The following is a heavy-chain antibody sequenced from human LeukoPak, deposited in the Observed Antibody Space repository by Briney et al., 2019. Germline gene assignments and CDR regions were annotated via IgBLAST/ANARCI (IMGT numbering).Heavy chain of an antibody. D-gene: IGHD3-22*01. CDR2: INDSGVT. Sequence: SETLTLTCAVYGGSFSGYYWSWIRQSPGEGLEWIGEINDSGVTNCNPSLESRVILSVDTSKNQFSLRLSSVTAADTAVYYWARRLVDSSAGQVSDHWGQGTLVSVPS. CDR1: GGSFSGYY. V-gene: IGHV4-34*01. J-gene: IGHJ4*02. CDR3: ARRLVDSSAGQVSDH.